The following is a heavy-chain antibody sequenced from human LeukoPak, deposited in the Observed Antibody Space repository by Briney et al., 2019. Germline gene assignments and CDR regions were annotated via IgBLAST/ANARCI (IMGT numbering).Heavy chain of an antibody. J-gene: IGHJ4*03. D-gene: IGHD1-26*01. V-gene: IGHV1-18*01. CDR1: GYTFTSYG. CDR2: ISAYNGNT. Sequence: ASVKVSCKASGYTFTSYGISWVRQAPGQGLEWMGWISAYNGNTNYAQTLQGRVTMTTDTSTSTAYMELRSLRSDDTAVYYCARDGDGVVGAQYYTTGMESWGQGTPVTVSP. CDR3: ARDGDGVVGAQYYTTGMES.